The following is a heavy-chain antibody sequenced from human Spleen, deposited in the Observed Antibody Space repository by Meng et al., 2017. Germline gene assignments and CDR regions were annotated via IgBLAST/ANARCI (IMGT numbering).Heavy chain of an antibody. CDR3: AREQVAGIGNWYFDL. V-gene: IGHV3-30*07. D-gene: IGHD6-19*01. CDR2: ISYDGSNK. J-gene: IGHJ2*01. CDR1: GFTFSSYA. Sequence: GESLKISCAASGFTFSSYAMHWVRQAPGKGLEWVAVISYDGSNKYYADSVKGRFTISRDNSKNTLYLQMNSLRAEDTAMYYCAREQVAGIGNWYFDLWGRGTLVTVSS.